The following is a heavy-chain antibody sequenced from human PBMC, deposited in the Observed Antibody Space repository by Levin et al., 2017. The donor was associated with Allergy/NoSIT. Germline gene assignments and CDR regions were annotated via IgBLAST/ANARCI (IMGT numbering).Heavy chain of an antibody. V-gene: IGHV3-9*01. CDR2: ISWNSGSI. J-gene: IGHJ6*02. D-gene: IGHD3-9*01. CDR1: GFTFDDYA. CDR3: AKDPNYDILTGYFSGMDV. Sequence: SLKISCAASGFTFDDYAMHWVRQAPGKGLEWVSGISWNSGSIGYADSVKGRFTISRDNAKNSLYLQMNSLRAEDTALYYCAKDPNYDILTGYFSGMDVWGQGTTVTVSS.